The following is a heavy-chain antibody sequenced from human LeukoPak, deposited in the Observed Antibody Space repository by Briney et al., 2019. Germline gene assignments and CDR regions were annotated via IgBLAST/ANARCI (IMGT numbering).Heavy chain of an antibody. Sequence: GRSMRLSCAASGFTFSSYAMHWVRQAPAKGLEWGAVISYDGSNKYYADSVKGRFTISRDNSKNTLYLQMNSLRAEDTAVYSCARDPESITMVFDYWGQGTLVTVSS. J-gene: IGHJ4*02. D-gene: IGHD3-10*01. V-gene: IGHV3-30-3*01. CDR2: ISYDGSNK. CDR1: GFTFSSYA. CDR3: ARDPESITMVFDY.